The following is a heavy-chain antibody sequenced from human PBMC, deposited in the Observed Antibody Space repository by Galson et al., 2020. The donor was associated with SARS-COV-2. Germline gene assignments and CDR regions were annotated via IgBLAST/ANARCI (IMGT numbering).Heavy chain of an antibody. Sequence: ETSETLSLTCTVSGGSISSSSYYWGWIRQPPGKGLEWIGSIYYSGSTYYNPSLKSRVTISVDTSKNQFSLKLSSVTAADTAVYYCARHFQLRYFDWLLRQYYFDYWGQGTLVTVSS. CDR1: GGSISSSSYY. J-gene: IGHJ4*02. CDR2: IYYSGST. D-gene: IGHD3-9*01. V-gene: IGHV4-39*01. CDR3: ARHFQLRYFDWLLRQYYFDY.